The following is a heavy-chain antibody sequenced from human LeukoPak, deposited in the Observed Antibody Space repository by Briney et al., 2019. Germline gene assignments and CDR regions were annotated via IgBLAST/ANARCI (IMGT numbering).Heavy chain of an antibody. V-gene: IGHV4-4*07. J-gene: IGHJ4*02. CDR2: IYTSGST. CDR1: GDSINKYY. Sequence: PSETLSLTCTVSGDSINKYYWSWIRQPAGKGLEWIGRIYTSGSTNYNPSLKSRVTMSVDMSTNQFSLKLSSVTAADTAVYYCARAGDSSGYEYYFDYWGQGTLVTVSS. D-gene: IGHD3-22*01. CDR3: ARAGDSSGYEYYFDY.